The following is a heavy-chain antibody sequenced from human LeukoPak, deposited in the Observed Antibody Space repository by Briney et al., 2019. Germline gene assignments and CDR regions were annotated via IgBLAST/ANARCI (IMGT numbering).Heavy chain of an antibody. CDR1: GFTFSSYA. D-gene: IGHD4-17*01. J-gene: IGHJ6*02. CDR3: AKDQVTTSGFYYYGMDV. V-gene: IGHV3-30*18. CDR2: ISYDGSNK. Sequence: GGSLRLSCAASGFTFSSYAMSWVRQAPGKGLEWVAVISYDGSNKYYADSVKGRFTISRDNSKNTLYLQMNSLRAEDTAVYYCAKDQVTTSGFYYYGMDVWGQGTTVTVSS.